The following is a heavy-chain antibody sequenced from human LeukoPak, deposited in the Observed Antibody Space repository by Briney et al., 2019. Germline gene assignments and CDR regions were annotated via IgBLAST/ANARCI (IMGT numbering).Heavy chain of an antibody. CDR3: AKAGGNFVPWYFDL. D-gene: IGHD4-23*01. J-gene: IGHJ2*01. CDR2: ISSSSSYI. CDR1: GFTFSSYS. V-gene: IGHV3-21*01. Sequence: GGSLRLSCAASGFTFSSYSMNWVRQAPGKGLEWVSSISSSSSYIYYADSVKGRFTISRDNAKNSLYLQMNSVRAEDTAVYYCAKAGGNFVPWYFDLWGRGTLVTVSS.